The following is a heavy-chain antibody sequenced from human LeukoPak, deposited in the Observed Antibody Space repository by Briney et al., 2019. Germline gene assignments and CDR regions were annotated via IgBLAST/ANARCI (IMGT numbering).Heavy chain of an antibody. CDR2: IIPILGIA. Sequence: SVKVSCKASGGTFSSYAISWVRQAPGQGLGWMGRIIPILGIANYAQKFQGRVTITADKSTSTAYMELSSLRSEDTAVHYCARVDSGTYVSYWGQGTLVTVSS. CDR1: GGTFSSYA. V-gene: IGHV1-69*04. CDR3: ARVDSGTYVSY. D-gene: IGHD3-10*01. J-gene: IGHJ4*02.